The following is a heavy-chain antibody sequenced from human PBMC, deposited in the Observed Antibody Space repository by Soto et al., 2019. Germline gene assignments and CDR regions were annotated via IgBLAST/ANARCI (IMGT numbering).Heavy chain of an antibody. CDR3: ARDFKKGSYLDY. Sequence: GGSLRLSCAASGFTFRTYGFHWVRQAPGKGLEWLALIWFDENNKNYADSVKGRFTISRDNSQNTLYLQINSLRAEDTAVYYCARDFKKGSYLDYWGQGTLVTVS. CDR2: IWFDENNK. CDR1: GFTFRTYG. D-gene: IGHD3-10*01. J-gene: IGHJ4*02. V-gene: IGHV3-33*01.